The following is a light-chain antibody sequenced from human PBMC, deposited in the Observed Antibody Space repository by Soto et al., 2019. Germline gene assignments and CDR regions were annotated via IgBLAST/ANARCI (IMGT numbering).Light chain of an antibody. CDR1: QSISSSY. CDR2: CAS. Sequence: EIVLTQSPGTLSLSPGERATLSCRASQSISSSYLAWYQQKPGQAPRLLIYCASSRATGIPDRFSGSGSGTDFTLTISRLGSEDFAVYYCLQHGSSPYTFGQGTKLEIK. CDR3: LQHGSSPYT. J-gene: IGKJ2*01. V-gene: IGKV3-20*01.